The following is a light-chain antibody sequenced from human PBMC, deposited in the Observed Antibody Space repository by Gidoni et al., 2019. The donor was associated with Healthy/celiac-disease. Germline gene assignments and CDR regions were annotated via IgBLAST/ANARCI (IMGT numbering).Light chain of an antibody. CDR1: SGSIASNY. CDR2: EDN. J-gene: IGLJ3*02. CDR3: QSYDSSNHWV. Sequence: NFMLTQPPSVSESPGKTVTISCTRSSGSIASNYVQWYQQRPGSAPTTVIYEDNQRPAGVPDRFSGSIDSSSNSASLTISGLKTEDEADYYCQSYDSSNHWVVGGGTKLTVL. V-gene: IGLV6-57*04.